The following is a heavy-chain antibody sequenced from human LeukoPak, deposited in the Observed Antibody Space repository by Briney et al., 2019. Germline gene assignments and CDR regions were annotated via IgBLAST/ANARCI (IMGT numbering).Heavy chain of an antibody. D-gene: IGHD3-3*01. Sequence: GGSLRLSCAASGFTFNSYWMHWVRQAPGKGLVWVSRIDEDGTTIDYADSVKGRFTTSRDNAKDNLYLQMSSLRDEDTAVYYCVSDLCGGDDQWGRGTLVTVSS. V-gene: IGHV3-74*01. J-gene: IGHJ5*02. CDR1: GFTFNSYW. CDR2: IDEDGTTI. CDR3: VSDLCGGDDQ.